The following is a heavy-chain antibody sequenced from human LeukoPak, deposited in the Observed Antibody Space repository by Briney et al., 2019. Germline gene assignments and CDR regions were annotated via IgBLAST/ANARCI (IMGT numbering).Heavy chain of an antibody. CDR1: GGTFSSYA. CDR2: IIPIFGTA. D-gene: IGHD3-3*01. J-gene: IGHJ3*02. CDR3: ARDLSGYRGAFDI. Sequence: GASVKVSCKASGGTFSSYAISWVRQAPGQGLEWMGGIIPIFGTANYAQKFQGRVTITADESTSTAYMELSSLRPEDTAVYYCARDLSGYRGAFDIWGQGTMVTVSS. V-gene: IGHV1-69*13.